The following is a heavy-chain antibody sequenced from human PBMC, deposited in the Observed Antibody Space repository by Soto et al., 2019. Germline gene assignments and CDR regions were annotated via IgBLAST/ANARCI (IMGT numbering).Heavy chain of an antibody. D-gene: IGHD3-10*01. Sequence: SETLSLTCTVSGGSISGHHWSWIRQPPGKGLEWIGFIYNSGSTNYNPSLESRVAISVDTSKNQFSLKVRSVTAADTAVYYCATSSVSGNMYYFGMDVWGQGTTVTVSS. CDR2: IYNSGST. J-gene: IGHJ6*02. CDR3: ATSSVSGNMYYFGMDV. CDR1: GGSISGHH. V-gene: IGHV4-59*11.